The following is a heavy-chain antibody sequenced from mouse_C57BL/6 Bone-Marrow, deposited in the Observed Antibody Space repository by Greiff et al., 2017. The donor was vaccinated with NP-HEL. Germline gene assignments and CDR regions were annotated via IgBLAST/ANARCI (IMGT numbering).Heavy chain of an antibody. D-gene: IGHD2-2*01. V-gene: IGHV5-4*03. CDR3: ARVDGYDWYFDV. CDR1: GFTFSSYA. Sequence: EVMLVESGGGLVKPGGSLKLSCAASGFTFSSYAMSWVRQTPEKRLEWVATISDGGSYTYYPDNVKGRFTISRDNAKNNLYLQMSHLKSEDTAMYYCARVDGYDWYFDVWGTGTTDTVSS. J-gene: IGHJ1*03. CDR2: ISDGGSYT.